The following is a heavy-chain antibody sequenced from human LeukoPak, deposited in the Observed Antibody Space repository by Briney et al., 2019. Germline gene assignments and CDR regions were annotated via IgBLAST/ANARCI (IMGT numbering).Heavy chain of an antibody. CDR2: ISGHNGNT. V-gene: IGHV1-18*01. J-gene: IGHJ4*02. D-gene: IGHD6-13*01. CDR1: VYTFNIYV. CDR3: ARIWAEFQLVSDF. Sequence: GASVTVSSKSSVYTFNIYVITWVRQVPGQGLEWMGWISGHNGNTDYAQKFKDRVTLTTDSSTSTAYMELRSLTSDDTAVYYCARIWAEFQLVSDFWGQGTLVTVSP.